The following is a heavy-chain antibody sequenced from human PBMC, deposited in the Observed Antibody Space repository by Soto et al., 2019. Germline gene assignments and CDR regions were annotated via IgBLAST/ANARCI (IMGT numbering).Heavy chain of an antibody. CDR3: ARDGLWDEYFG. CDR2: IIPILGIA. D-gene: IGHD2-21*01. Sequence: SVKVSCKASGGTFSSYTISWVRQAPGQGLEWMGRIIPILGIANYAQKFQGRVTITADKSTSTAYMELSSLRSEDTAVYYCARDGLWDEYFGWGQGTLVTVSS. V-gene: IGHV1-69*04. CDR1: GGTFSSYT. J-gene: IGHJ4*02.